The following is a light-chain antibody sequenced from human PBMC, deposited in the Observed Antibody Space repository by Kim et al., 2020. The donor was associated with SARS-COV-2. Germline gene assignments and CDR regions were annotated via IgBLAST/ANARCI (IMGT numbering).Light chain of an antibody. J-gene: IGLJ2*01. CDR2: ADT. V-gene: IGLV3-21*02. Sequence: VAPGQTAGISCGGDNIGRKSVHWYQQKSGQAPVLVVYADTDRPSGIPERFSGSNSGNTATLTINRVEAGDEADYFCQVWDTSAHVVFGGGTQLTVL. CDR3: QVWDTSAHVV. CDR1: NIGRKS.